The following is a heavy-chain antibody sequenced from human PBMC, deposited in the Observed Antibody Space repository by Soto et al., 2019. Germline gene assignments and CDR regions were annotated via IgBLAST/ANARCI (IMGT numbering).Heavy chain of an antibody. CDR1: GGTFSSYT. J-gene: IGHJ5*02. V-gene: IGHV1-69*02. CDR2: IIPILGIA. Sequence: SVKVSCKASGGTFSSYTISWVRQAPGQGLEWMGRIIPILGIANYAQKFQGRVTITADKSTSTAYMELSSLRSEDTAVYYCALSGSYRHDNWFDPWGQGTLVTVSS. CDR3: ALSGSYRHDNWFDP. D-gene: IGHD3-16*02.